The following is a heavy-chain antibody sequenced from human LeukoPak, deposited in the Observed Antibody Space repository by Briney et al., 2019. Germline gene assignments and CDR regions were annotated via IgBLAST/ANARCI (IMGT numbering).Heavy chain of an antibody. J-gene: IGHJ3*02. V-gene: IGHV3-9*01. D-gene: IGHD3-22*01. CDR2: ISWNSGSI. CDR3: AKAGYYYDSSGYYRIDAFDI. CDR1: GFTFDDYA. Sequence: GGSLRLSCAASGFTFDDYAMHWVRQAPGKGLEWVSGISWNSGSIGYADSVKGRFTISRDNAKNSLYLQMNSLRAEDTALYYCAKAGYYYDSSGYYRIDAFDIWGQGTMVTVSS.